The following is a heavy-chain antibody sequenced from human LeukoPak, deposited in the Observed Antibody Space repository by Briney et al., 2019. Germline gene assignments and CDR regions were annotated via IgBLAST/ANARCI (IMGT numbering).Heavy chain of an antibody. CDR2: INPSGGST. CDR1: GYTFTSYY. Sequence: ASVKVSCKASGYTFTSYYMHWVRQAPGQGLEWMGIINPSGGSTSYAQKFQGRVTMTRDMSTSTAYMELSRLRSDDTAVYYCARQHMVRGVISSTPDYWGQGTLVTVSS. J-gene: IGHJ4*02. D-gene: IGHD3-10*01. V-gene: IGHV1-46*01. CDR3: ARQHMVRGVISSTPDY.